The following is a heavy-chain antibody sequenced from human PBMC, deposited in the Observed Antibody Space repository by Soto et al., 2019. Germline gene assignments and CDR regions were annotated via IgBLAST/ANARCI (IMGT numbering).Heavy chain of an antibody. CDR2: IYYSGST. CDR1: GGSISSYY. Sequence: SETLSLTCTVSGGSISSYYWSWIRQPPGKGLEWIGYIYYSGSTNYNPSLKSRVTISVDTSKNQFSLKLSSVTAADTAVYYCARDSDFGVVKKNYYYYGMDVWGQGTTVTVSS. D-gene: IGHD3-3*01. CDR3: ARDSDFGVVKKNYYYYGMDV. V-gene: IGHV4-59*12. J-gene: IGHJ6*02.